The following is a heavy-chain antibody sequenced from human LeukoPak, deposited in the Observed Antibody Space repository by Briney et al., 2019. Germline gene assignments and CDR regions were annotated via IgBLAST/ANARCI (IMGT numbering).Heavy chain of an antibody. J-gene: IGHJ4*02. CDR1: GYTFTSYA. Sequence: ASVKVSCKASGYTFTSYAMHWVRQAPGQRLEWMGWINAGNGNTKYSQKFQGRVTITRDTSASTAYMELSSLRSEDTAVYYCARDLRIAAAGGPPDYWGQGTLVTVSS. D-gene: IGHD6-13*01. V-gene: IGHV1-3*01. CDR2: INAGNGNT. CDR3: ARDLRIAAAGGPPDY.